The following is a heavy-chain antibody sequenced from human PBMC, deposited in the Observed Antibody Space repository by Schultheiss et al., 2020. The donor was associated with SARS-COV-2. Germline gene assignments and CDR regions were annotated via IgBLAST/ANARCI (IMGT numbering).Heavy chain of an antibody. D-gene: IGHD2-2*01. CDR3: ARDRPLGGYCSSTSCIRGWFDP. CDR1: GFTFSSYS. CDR2: ISSSSSYI. V-gene: IGHV3-21*04. J-gene: IGHJ5*02. Sequence: GGSLRLSCAASGFTFSSYSMNWVRQAPGKGLEWVSSISSSSSYIYYADSVKGRFTISRDNAKNSLYLQMNSLRAEDTAVYYCARDRPLGGYCSSTSCIRGWFDPWGQGTLVTVSS.